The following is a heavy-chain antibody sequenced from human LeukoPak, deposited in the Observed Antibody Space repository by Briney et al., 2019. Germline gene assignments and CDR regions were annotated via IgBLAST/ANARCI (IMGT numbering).Heavy chain of an antibody. V-gene: IGHV3-73*01. CDR3: TRQPQGTGNVDY. D-gene: IGHD3/OR15-3a*01. CDR2: VRSKDDGYAT. Sequence: GGSLRLSCAASGFIFSDSPIHWVRQASGNGLEWVGRVRSKDDGYATGYAASVKGRFTISRDDSKNMVYLQMNSLKTEDTAVYYCTRQPQGTGNVDYWGQGTLVTVSS. J-gene: IGHJ4*01. CDR1: GFIFSDSP.